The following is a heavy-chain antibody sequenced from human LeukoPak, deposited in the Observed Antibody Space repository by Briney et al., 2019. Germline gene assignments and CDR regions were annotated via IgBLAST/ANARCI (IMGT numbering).Heavy chain of an antibody. V-gene: IGHV1-2*02. J-gene: IGHJ5*02. CDR2: INPNSGGT. CDR1: GYTFTGYY. CDR3: ARESSRDIVEVPAAPGNWFDP. D-gene: IGHD2-2*01. Sequence: ASVKVSCKASGYTFTGYYMHWVRQAPGQGLEWMGWINPNSGGTNYAQKFQGRVTMTRDTSISTAYMELSRLRSDDTAVYYCARESSRDIVEVPAAPGNWFDPWGQGTLVTVSS.